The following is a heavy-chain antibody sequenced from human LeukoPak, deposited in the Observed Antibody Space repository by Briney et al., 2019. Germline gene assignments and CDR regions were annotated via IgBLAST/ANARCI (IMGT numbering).Heavy chain of an antibody. J-gene: IGHJ6*03. D-gene: IGHD6-19*01. CDR2: IYSDNT. CDR1: GFTVSSNS. V-gene: IGHV3-53*01. CDR3: ARDGGWYKRGLDYFYYYMDV. Sequence: GGSLRLSCTVSGFTVSSNSMSWVRQAPGKGLEWVSFIYSDNTHYSDSVKGRFTISRDNAKNSLYLQMNSLMAEDTALYYCARDGGWYKRGLDYFYYYMDVWGKGTTVTVSS.